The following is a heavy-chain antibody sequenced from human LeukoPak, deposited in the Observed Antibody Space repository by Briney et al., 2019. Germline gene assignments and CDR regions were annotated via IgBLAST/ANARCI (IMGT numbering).Heavy chain of an antibody. CDR3: ARDHYNYDILTGYYPTNFDY. V-gene: IGHV1-18*01. Sequence: ASVKVSCKASGYTFTRYGISWVRQAPGQGLEWMGWISAYNGNTNYAQKLQGRVTMTTDTSTSTAYMELRSLRSDDTAVYYCARDHYNYDILTGYYPTNFDYWGQGTLVTVSS. CDR1: GYTFTRYG. CDR2: ISAYNGNT. D-gene: IGHD3-9*01. J-gene: IGHJ4*02.